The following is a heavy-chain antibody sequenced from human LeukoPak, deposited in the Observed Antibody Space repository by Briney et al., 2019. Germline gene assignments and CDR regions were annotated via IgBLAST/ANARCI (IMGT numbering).Heavy chain of an antibody. CDR1: GYTFTGYW. J-gene: IGHJ5*02. CDR3: AREGLGYYDSSGSNWFDP. D-gene: IGHD3-22*01. Sequence: GASVKVSCKAFGYTFTGYWMHWVRQAPGQGPEWMGWINPNSGGTNYAQKFQGRVTMTRDTSISTAYMEMSRLRYDDTAVYYCAREGLGYYDSSGSNWFDPWGQGTLVTVSS. V-gene: IGHV1-2*02. CDR2: INPNSGGT.